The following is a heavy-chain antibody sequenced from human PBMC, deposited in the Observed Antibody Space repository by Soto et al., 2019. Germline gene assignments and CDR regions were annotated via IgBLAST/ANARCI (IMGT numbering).Heavy chain of an antibody. CDR1: GFTFSSYA. CDR3: AKTYDFWSGYVNWFDP. Sequence: LRLSCAASGFTFSSYAMSWVRQAPGKGLEWVSAISGSGGSTYYADSVKGRFTISRDNSKNTLYLQMNSLRAEDTAVYYCAKTYDFWSGYVNWFDPWGQGTLVTVSS. J-gene: IGHJ5*02. CDR2: ISGSGGST. D-gene: IGHD3-3*01. V-gene: IGHV3-23*01.